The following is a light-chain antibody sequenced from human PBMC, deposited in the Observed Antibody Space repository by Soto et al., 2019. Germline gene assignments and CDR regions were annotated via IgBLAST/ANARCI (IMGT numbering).Light chain of an antibody. CDR1: SSAVGGYNY. J-gene: IGLJ3*02. CDR2: DVN. CDR3: CSYAGSWG. V-gene: IGLV2-11*01. Sequence: QSALTQPRSVSGSPGQSVTISCTGTSSAVGGYNYVSWYQQHPGKAPKLMIYDVNKRPSGVPDRFSGSKSGNTASLTISGLQAAEDADYYCCSYAGSWGFGGGTKLTVL.